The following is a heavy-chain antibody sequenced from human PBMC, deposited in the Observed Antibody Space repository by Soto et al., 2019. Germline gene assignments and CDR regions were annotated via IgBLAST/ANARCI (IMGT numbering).Heavy chain of an antibody. CDR2: ISGSGGST. CDR3: AKDEYDDYVRGYWFEP. CDR1: GFTFSSYA. Sequence: PGGSLRLSCAASGFTFSSYAMSWVRQAPGKGLEWVSAISGSGGSTYYADSVKGRFTISRDNSKNTLYLQMNSLRAEDTAVYYCAKDEYDDYVRGYWFEPWGQGTLVTVSS. V-gene: IGHV3-23*01. D-gene: IGHD3-16*01. J-gene: IGHJ5*02.